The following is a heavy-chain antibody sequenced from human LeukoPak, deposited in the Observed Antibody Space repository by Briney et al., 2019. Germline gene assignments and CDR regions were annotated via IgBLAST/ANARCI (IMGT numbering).Heavy chain of an antibody. D-gene: IGHD1-14*01. CDR1: GFTFDEYA. Sequence: GGSLRLSCAASGFTFDEYAMHWVRQPPGKGLEWVSGISWNSYDIGYADSVKGRFTISRDNAKNTLYLQMDSLRAEDTAVYYCTRDWRNMGFDVWGQGTMVTVSS. V-gene: IGHV3-9*01. J-gene: IGHJ3*01. CDR2: ISWNSYDI. CDR3: TRDWRNMGFDV.